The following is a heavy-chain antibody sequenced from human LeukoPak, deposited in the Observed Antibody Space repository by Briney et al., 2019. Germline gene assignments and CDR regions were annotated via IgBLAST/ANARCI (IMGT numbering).Heavy chain of an antibody. J-gene: IGHJ4*02. D-gene: IGHD1-1*01. V-gene: IGHV3-53*01. CDR3: ARAPQNWNGVVDY. CDR2: IYSGSNT. CDR1: GFTVSSNY. Sequence: GGSLRLSCAASGFTVSSNYMSWVRQAPGKGLECVSVIYSGSNTYYADSVKGRFTISRDNSKNTLYLQMNSLRAEDTAVYYCARAPQNWNGVVDYWGQGTLVTVSS.